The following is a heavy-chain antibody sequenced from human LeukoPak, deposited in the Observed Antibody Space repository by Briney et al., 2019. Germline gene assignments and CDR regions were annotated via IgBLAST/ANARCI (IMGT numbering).Heavy chain of an antibody. J-gene: IGHJ5*02. CDR2: MYYSGST. CDR1: GGSISSGYYY. V-gene: IGHV4-30-4*01. D-gene: IGHD3-22*01. CDR3: ARTYYYDRRIDP. Sequence: PSQTLSLTCTVSGGSISSGYYYWSWIRQPPGNGLEWIAYMYYSGSTYYSPSLKSRVTMSADTSKNQLSLELRYVTAEDTAVYYCARTYYYDRRIDPWRQGILVTVSS.